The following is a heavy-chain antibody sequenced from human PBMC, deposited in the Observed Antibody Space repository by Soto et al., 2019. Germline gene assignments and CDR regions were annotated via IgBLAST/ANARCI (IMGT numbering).Heavy chain of an antibody. CDR2: ISWDGGST. Sequence: GGSLRLSCAASGFTFDDYTMHWVRQAPGKGLEWVSLISWDGGSTYYADSVKGRFTISRDNSKNSLYLQMNSLRTEDTALYYCAKDRGGVNPYYYYRMDVWGQGTTVTVSS. CDR3: AKDRGGVNPYYYYRMDV. V-gene: IGHV3-43*01. CDR1: GFTFDDYT. D-gene: IGHD2-8*02. J-gene: IGHJ6*02.